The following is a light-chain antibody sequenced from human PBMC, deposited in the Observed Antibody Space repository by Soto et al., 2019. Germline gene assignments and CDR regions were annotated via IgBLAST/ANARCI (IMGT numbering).Light chain of an antibody. J-gene: IGKJ5*01. CDR1: QSFRGL. Sequence: EVVLTQSPVTLSLSPGDRATLSCRASQSFRGLLAWYQQKPGQAPRLLIYDAYNRATGIPPRFSGSGSGTDFTLTIISLEPEDSAVYYCQQRHMWPITFGQGTRLEIK. V-gene: IGKV3-11*01. CDR3: QQRHMWPIT. CDR2: DAY.